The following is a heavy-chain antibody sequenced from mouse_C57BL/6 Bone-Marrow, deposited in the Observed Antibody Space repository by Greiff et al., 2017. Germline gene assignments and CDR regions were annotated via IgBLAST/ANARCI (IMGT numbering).Heavy chain of an antibody. V-gene: IGHV5-12*01. CDR2: ISNGGGST. D-gene: IGHD2-10*02. Sequence: EVKLVESGGGLVQPGGSLKLSCAASGFTFSDYYMYWVRQTPEKRLEWVAYISNGGGSTYSPDTVKGRFTISRDNAKNTLYLQMSRLKSEDTAMYYCARRPYGNYAMDYWGQGTSVTVSS. J-gene: IGHJ4*01. CDR1: GFTFSDYY. CDR3: ARRPYGNYAMDY.